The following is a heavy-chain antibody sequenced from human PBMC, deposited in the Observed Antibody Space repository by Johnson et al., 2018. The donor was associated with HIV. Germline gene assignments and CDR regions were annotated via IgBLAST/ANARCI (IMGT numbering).Heavy chain of an antibody. CDR1: GFTFSSYA. CDR3: VRPAAAGRDDAFDI. V-gene: IGHV3-64*04. CDR2: INWNGGSK. J-gene: IGHJ3*02. D-gene: IGHD6-13*01. Sequence: QVQLVESGGGLVQPGGSLRLSCAASGFTFSSYAIHWVRQAPGKGLEWVSGINWNGGSKGYGDSVKGRFTISRDNAKNSLYMQMNSLRAEDTAVYYCVRPAAAGRDDAFDIWGQGTMVTVSS.